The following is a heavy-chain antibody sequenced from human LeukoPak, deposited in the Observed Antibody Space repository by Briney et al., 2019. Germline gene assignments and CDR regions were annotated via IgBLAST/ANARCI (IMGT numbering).Heavy chain of an antibody. Sequence: SVKVSCKXSGGTFSSYAISWVRQAPGQGLEWMGGIIPIFGTANYSQKFQGRVTITTDESTSTAYMELSSLRSEDTAVYYCASKSLVGATESDAFDIWGQGTMVTVSS. D-gene: IGHD1-26*01. CDR3: ASKSLVGATESDAFDI. V-gene: IGHV1-69*05. CDR2: IIPIFGTA. CDR1: GGTFSSYA. J-gene: IGHJ3*02.